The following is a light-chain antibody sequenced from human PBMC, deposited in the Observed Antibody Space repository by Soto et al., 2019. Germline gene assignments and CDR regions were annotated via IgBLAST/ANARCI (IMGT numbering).Light chain of an antibody. V-gene: IGKV1-5*03. CDR2: KAS. Sequence: DYQVTQSPSTLSASFGDRVTITCRASQNIYTWFAWYQQTPGIAPKLLIHKASTLESGVPSMLSGSGYGTEFTLTISGLQPEDSATYYCQQYGRYSTFGQGTKVDIK. CDR3: QQYGRYST. CDR1: QNIYTW. J-gene: IGKJ1*01.